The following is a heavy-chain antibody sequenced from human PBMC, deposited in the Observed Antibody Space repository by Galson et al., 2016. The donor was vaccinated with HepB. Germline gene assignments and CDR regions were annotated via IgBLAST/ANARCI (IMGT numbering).Heavy chain of an antibody. J-gene: IGHJ4*02. D-gene: IGHD3-10*01. CDR3: AKAKLWFGELLPGD. Sequence: SLRLSCAASGLRFSSYGMHWVRQAPGKGLERVAVISHDGRKKYYGDSVQGRFTISRDNSKNTLYLQMNSLRAEDTAVYYCAKAKLWFGELLPGDWGQGTLVIVSS. V-gene: IGHV3-30*18. CDR1: GLRFSSYG. CDR2: ISHDGRKK.